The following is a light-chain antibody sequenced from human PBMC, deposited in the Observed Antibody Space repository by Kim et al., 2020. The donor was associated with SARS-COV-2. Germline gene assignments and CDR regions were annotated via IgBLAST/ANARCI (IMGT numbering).Light chain of an antibody. J-gene: IGKJ4*01. Sequence: DIQMTQSPSTLSASVGDRVTITCRASQRISTWLAWYQQKPGKAPKLLIYKASSLESGVPSRISGSGSGTEFTLTISSLQPDDFATYYCQQYNSYLLTFGGGTKVDIK. CDR3: QQYNSYLLT. V-gene: IGKV1-5*03. CDR2: KAS. CDR1: QRISTW.